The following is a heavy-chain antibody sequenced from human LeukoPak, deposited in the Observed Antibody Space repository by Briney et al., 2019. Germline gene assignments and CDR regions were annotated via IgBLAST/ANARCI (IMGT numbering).Heavy chain of an antibody. J-gene: IGHJ4*02. CDR2: INAGNGNT. CDR3: ARVREPLYSSGSEQEIFDY. CDR1: GYTFTSYA. V-gene: IGHV1-3*01. Sequence: ASVKVSCKASGYTFTSYAMHWVRQAPGQRLEWMGWINAGNGNTKYSQKFQGRVTITRDTSASTAYMELSSLRSEDTAVYYCARVREPLYSSGSEQEIFDYWGQGTLVTVSS. D-gene: IGHD6-19*01.